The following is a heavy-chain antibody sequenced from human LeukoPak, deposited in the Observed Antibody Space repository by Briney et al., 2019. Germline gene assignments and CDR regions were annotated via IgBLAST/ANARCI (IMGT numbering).Heavy chain of an antibody. CDR2: IWYDGSNK. CDR3: AKDYIAARPRYYFGY. CDR1: GFTFSSYG. V-gene: IGHV3-30*02. J-gene: IGHJ4*02. D-gene: IGHD6-6*01. Sequence: PGGSLRLSCAASGFTFSSYGMHWVRQAPGKGLEWVAVIWYDGSNKYYADSVKGRFTISRDNSKNTLYLQMNSLRAEDTAVYYCAKDYIAARPRYYFGYWGQGTLVTVSS.